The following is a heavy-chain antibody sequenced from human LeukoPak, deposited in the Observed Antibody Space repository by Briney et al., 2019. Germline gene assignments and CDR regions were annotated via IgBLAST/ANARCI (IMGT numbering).Heavy chain of an antibody. J-gene: IGHJ6*03. Sequence: GGSLRLSCAASGFTFSSYWMHWVRQAPGKGLVWVSRVNSDGGSTTYGDSVKGRFTISRDNAKNTLYLQMNSLRAEDTAVYYCANGYCTNGVCYPYYYYYMDVWGKGTTVTVSS. CDR3: ANGYCTNGVCYPYYYYYMDV. CDR2: VNSDGGST. V-gene: IGHV3-74*01. CDR1: GFTFSSYW. D-gene: IGHD2-8*01.